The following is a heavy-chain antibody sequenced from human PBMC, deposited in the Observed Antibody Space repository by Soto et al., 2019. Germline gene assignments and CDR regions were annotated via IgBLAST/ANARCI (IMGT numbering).Heavy chain of an antibody. CDR2: SYTRGST. J-gene: IGHJ4*02. D-gene: IGHD2-21*02. V-gene: IGHV4-4*07. CDR3: ASDEGGDSLEDY. Sequence: QVQLQESGPGLVKPSDTLSLTCTVSGGSISSYYWSWIRQPAGKGLEWIGRSYTRGSTNYNPSLKSRVTMSVDTSKNQFSLRLSSVTDADTDVYYCASDEGGDSLEDYWGQGTLVTVS. CDR1: GGSISSYY.